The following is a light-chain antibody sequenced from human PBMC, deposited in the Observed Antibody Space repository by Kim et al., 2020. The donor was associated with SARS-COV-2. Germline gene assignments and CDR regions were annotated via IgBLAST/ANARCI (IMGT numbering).Light chain of an antibody. CDR1: QSVLYSSNNKNY. V-gene: IGKV4-1*01. CDR3: QQYYSTPPMYT. J-gene: IGKJ2*01. Sequence: DIVMTQSPDSLAASLGERATINCKSSQSVLYSSNNKNYLAWYQQKPGQPPKLLIYWASTRESGVPDRFSGSGSGTDFTLTISSLQAEDVAVYYCQQYYSTPPMYTFGQGTKLEI. CDR2: WAS.